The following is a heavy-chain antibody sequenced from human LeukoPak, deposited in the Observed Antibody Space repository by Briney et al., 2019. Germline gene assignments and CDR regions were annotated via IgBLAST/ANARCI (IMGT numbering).Heavy chain of an antibody. J-gene: IGHJ3*02. CDR1: AGSISSGSYY. Sequence: SETLSLTCTVSAGSISSGSYYWSWIRQPAGKGLEWIGRIYTSGSTNYNPSLKSRVTISVDTSKNQFSLKLSSVTAADTAVYYCAYSSGSYSHAFDIRGQGTMVTVSS. CDR3: AYSSGSYSHAFDI. V-gene: IGHV4-61*02. CDR2: IYTSGST. D-gene: IGHD1-26*01.